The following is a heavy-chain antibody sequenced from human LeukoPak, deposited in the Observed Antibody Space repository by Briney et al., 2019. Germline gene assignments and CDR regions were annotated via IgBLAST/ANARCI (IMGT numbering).Heavy chain of an antibody. J-gene: IGHJ5*02. CDR2: IYYSGST. V-gene: IGHV4-39*01. Sequence: SETLSLTCTVSGGSISSSSYCWGWIRQPPGKGLEWIGTIYYSGSTYYNPSLKSRVTISVDTSKNQFSLKLSSVTAADTAVYYCARGAAARPRWFDPWGQGTLVTVSS. CDR1: GGSISSSSYC. D-gene: IGHD6-6*01. CDR3: ARGAAARPRWFDP.